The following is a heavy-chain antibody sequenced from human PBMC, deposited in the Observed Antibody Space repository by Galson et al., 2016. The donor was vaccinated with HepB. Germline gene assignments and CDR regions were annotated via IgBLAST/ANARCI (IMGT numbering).Heavy chain of an antibody. Sequence: SLRLSCAASGCSFSNYGMHWVRQAPGKGLEWVAGVSYGGSKNYYVDSVKGRFTISRGNSKNTLYLQMNSLRPEDTAIYYCAKDYCSDTCHLGRWNVWGQGTPVTVSS. J-gene: IGHJ6*02. CDR3: AKDYCSDTCHLGRWNV. V-gene: IGHV3-30*18. CDR1: GCSFSNYG. CDR2: VSYGGSKN. D-gene: IGHD2-15*01.